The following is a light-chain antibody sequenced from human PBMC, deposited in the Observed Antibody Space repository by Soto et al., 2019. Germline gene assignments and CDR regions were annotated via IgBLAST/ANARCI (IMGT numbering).Light chain of an antibody. V-gene: IGKV4-1*01. Sequence: DIVMTQSPDSLAVSLGERATINCKSSQSIFHRSNNKNYLAWYQQKPGQPPKLLIYWASTRESGVPDRFSGRGSGTDFTLTISSLQAEDVAAYYCQQYYSTPLTFGQGTKVEIK. CDR2: WAS. J-gene: IGKJ1*01. CDR1: QSIFHRSNNKNY. CDR3: QQYYSTPLT.